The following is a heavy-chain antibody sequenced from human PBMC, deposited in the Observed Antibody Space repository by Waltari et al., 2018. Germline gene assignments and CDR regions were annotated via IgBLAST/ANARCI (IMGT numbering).Heavy chain of an antibody. J-gene: IGHJ4*02. V-gene: IGHV4-34*01. D-gene: IGHD3-10*01. CDR2: INQSGST. CDR1: GGSFSGYY. Sequence: QVQLQQWGAGLLKPSETLSLTCAVYGGSFSGYYWSWIRQPPGKGLEWIGEINQSGSTNYNPSLKSRVTISVDTSKNQFSLKLSSVTAADTAVYYCARSHSYYYGSGSHVDYWGQGTLVTVSS. CDR3: ARSHSYYYGSGSHVDY.